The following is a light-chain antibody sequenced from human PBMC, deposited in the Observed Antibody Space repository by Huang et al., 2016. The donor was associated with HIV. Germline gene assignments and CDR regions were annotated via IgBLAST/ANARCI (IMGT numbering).Light chain of an antibody. CDR2: SSS. V-gene: IGKV1-16*01. Sequence: DIQMTQSPSSLSASVGDTVTITCRASQDISEYLAWFQQKPGQAPPSLIYSSSTLPPGVPSRFSGSGSGTRFTLTINSLQPEDFATYYCQQYDNYPRTFGQGTKVDIK. CDR1: QDISEY. CDR3: QQYDNYPRT. J-gene: IGKJ2*01.